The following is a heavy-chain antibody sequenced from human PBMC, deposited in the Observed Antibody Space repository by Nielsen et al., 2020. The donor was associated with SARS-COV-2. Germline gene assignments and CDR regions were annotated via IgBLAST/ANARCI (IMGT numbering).Heavy chain of an antibody. CDR2: ISSSSSYI. J-gene: IGHJ6*02. CDR3: ARDLPPVGTMIVEDV. CDR1: GFTFSSYS. D-gene: IGHD3-22*01. Sequence: GGSLRLSCAASGFTFSSYSMNWVRQAPGKGLEWVSSISSSSSYIYYADSVKGRFTISRDNAKNSLYLQMNSLRAEDTAVYYCARDLPPVGTMIVEDVWGQGTTVTVSS. V-gene: IGHV3-21*01.